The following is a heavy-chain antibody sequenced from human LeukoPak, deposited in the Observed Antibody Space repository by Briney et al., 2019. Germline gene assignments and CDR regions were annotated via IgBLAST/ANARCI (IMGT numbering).Heavy chain of an antibody. D-gene: IGHD1-26*01. CDR3: AKAISVGTTTDAAD. V-gene: IGHV3-23*01. CDR1: GFTFSSYA. J-gene: IGHJ4*02. CDR2: INGSGGST. Sequence: PGGSLRLSCAASGFTFSSYAMSWVRQAPGKGLEWVSDINGSGGSTYYADSVKGRFTISRDNLKNTLYLQMNSLRAEDTAVYYCAKAISVGTTTDAADWGQGTLVTVSS.